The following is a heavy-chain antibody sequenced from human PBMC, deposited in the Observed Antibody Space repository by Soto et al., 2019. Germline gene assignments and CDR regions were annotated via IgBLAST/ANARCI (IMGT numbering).Heavy chain of an antibody. V-gene: IGHV4-38-2*01. CDR3: ARSETAARMYYDFWSGYPPKNYYYGMDV. CDR2: IYHSGST. Sequence: PSETLSLTCAVSGYSISSGYYWGYIRQPPGKGLDWIGSIYHSGSTYYNPSLKSRVTISVDTSKNQFSLKLSSVTAADTAVYYCARSETAARMYYDFWSGYPPKNYYYGMDVWGQGTTVTVYS. D-gene: IGHD3-3*01. CDR1: GYSISSGYY. J-gene: IGHJ6*02.